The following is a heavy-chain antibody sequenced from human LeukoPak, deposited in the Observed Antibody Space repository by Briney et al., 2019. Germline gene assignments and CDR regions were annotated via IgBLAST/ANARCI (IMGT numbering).Heavy chain of an antibody. Sequence: GGSLRLSCAASGFTVSSNYMSWVRQAPGKGLEWVSAIYTGGSTYYAGSVKGRFTISRDSSKNTLYLQMNSLRAEDTAVYYCARNLYYYDSSGYYYYWGQGTPVTVSS. CDR1: GFTVSSNY. CDR2: IYTGGST. V-gene: IGHV3-66*01. J-gene: IGHJ4*02. CDR3: ARNLYYYDSSGYYYY. D-gene: IGHD3-22*01.